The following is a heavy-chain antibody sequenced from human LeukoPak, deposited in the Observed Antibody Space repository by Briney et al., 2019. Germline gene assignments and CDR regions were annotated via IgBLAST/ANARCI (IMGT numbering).Heavy chain of an antibody. CDR2: IRSKAYGGTT. D-gene: IGHD3-22*01. CDR3: TREHDSSGYYKLLFDS. CDR1: GFTFGDYA. V-gene: IGHV3-49*04. Sequence: PGRSLRLSCTASGFTFGDYAMGWVRQAPGKGLEWVGFIRSKAYGGTTEYVASVKGRFTISRDDSKNIAYVQMNSLEIEDTAVYYCTREHDSSGYYKLLFDSWGQGTLVTVSS. J-gene: IGHJ4*02.